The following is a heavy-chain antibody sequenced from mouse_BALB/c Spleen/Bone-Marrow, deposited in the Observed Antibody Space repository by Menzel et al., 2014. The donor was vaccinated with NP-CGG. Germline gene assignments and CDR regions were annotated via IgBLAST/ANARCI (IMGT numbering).Heavy chain of an antibody. D-gene: IGHD1-1*01. CDR3: ARDINCGTYYLYFDV. J-gene: IGHJ1*01. CDR1: GFTFTDYY. Sequence: EVKVVESGGGLIQPGGSLRLSCATSGFTFTDYYMSWVRQLPGKALERLGFIRNKAKGYTTEYSASVNGRFTISRDNSQNIVYLQMNTLRAEDSATYYCARDINCGTYYLYFDVWGAGTTVTVSS. V-gene: IGHV7-3*02. CDR2: IRNKAKGYTT.